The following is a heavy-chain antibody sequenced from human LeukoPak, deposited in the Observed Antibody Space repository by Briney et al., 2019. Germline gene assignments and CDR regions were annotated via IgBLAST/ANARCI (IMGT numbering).Heavy chain of an antibody. V-gene: IGHV3-33*06. CDR1: GFTFSSYG. CDR3: AKDLLAYCGGDCYSMAFDY. CDR2: IWYDGSKK. Sequence: PGGSLNPSCAASGFTFSSYGMRWARPAPGKGLGWGAVIWYDGSKKYYADSVKGRFTISRDSSKNTLYLQMNSLRGEATAVYYCAKDLLAYCGGDCYSMAFDYWGQGTLVTVSS. J-gene: IGHJ4*02. D-gene: IGHD2-21*02.